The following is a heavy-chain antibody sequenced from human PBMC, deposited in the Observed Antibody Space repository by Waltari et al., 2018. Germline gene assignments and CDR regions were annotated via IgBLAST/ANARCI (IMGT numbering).Heavy chain of an antibody. CDR2: ISSSSSYI. V-gene: IGHV3-21*01. CDR3: ARTPYYDSSGYYYGGDY. Sequence: EVQLVESGGGLVKPGGSLRLSWAASGFTFSSYSMNWVRQAPGKGLEWVSSISSSSSYIYYADSVKGRFTISRDNAKNSLYLQMNSLRAEDTAVYYCARTPYYDSSGYYYGGDYWGQGTLVTVSS. J-gene: IGHJ4*02. D-gene: IGHD3-22*01. CDR1: GFTFSSYS.